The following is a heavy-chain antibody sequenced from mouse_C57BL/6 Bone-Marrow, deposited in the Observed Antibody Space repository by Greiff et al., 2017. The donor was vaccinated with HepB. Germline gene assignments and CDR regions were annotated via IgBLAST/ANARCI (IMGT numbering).Heavy chain of an antibody. J-gene: IGHJ3*01. D-gene: IGHD2-12*01. CDR3: ARVELLSGFAY. V-gene: IGHV5-4*01. Sequence: EVQVLESGGGLVKPGGSLNLSCAASGFTFSSYAMPWVRQTPGRRLEWVATISDGGSYTYYPDNVKGRITISRDKATINLYMQMSHLKSEDTAVYYCARVELLSGFAYWGQGTLVTVSA. CDR1: GFTFSSYA. CDR2: ISDGGSYT.